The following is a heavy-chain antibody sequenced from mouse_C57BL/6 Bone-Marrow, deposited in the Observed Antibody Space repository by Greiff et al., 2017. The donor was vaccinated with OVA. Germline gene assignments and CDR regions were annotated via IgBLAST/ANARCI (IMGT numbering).Heavy chain of an antibody. CDR2: ISNGGGST. V-gene: IGHV5-12*01. D-gene: IGHD1-1*01. CDR1: GFTFSDYY. J-gene: IGHJ4*01. Sequence: EVRLVESGGGLVQPGGSLKLSCAASGFTFSDYYMYWFRQTPEKRLGWVAYISNGGGSTYYPDTVKGRFTISRDNAKNTLYLQMSRLKSEDTAMYYCARQNYGSSYKEAMDYWGQGTLVTVSS. CDR3: ARQNYGSSYKEAMDY.